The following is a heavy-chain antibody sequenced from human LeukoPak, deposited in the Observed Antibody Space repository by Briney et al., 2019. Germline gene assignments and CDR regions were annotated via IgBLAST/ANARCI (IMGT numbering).Heavy chain of an antibody. Sequence: PGRSLRLSCAASGFTFNNYAMHWVRQAPGEGLEWVAVISYDGSNKYYADSVKGRFTISRDNSKNTLYLQMNSLRAEDTAVYYCAKDLHPFRRYYDSFGYWGQGTLVTVSS. D-gene: IGHD3-22*01. CDR3: AKDLHPFRRYYDSFGY. CDR2: ISYDGSNK. V-gene: IGHV3-30*18. J-gene: IGHJ4*02. CDR1: GFTFNNYA.